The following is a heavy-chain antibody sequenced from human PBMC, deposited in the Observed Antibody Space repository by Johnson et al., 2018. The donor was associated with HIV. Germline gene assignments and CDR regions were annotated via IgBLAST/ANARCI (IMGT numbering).Heavy chain of an antibody. CDR1: GFTFSSYG. J-gene: IGHJ3*02. D-gene: IGHD3-22*01. Sequence: QVLLVESGGGVVQPGRSLRLSCAASGFTFSSYGMHWVRQAPGKGLEWVAVIWYDGSNKYYADSVKGRFTISRDNATNSRYLQMNSLRAEDTALYYCAIIPPHYYDSIGLSYSRTRHAFDIWGQGTMVTVSS. CDR2: IWYDGSNK. CDR3: AIIPPHYYDSIGLSYSRTRHAFDI. V-gene: IGHV3-33*03.